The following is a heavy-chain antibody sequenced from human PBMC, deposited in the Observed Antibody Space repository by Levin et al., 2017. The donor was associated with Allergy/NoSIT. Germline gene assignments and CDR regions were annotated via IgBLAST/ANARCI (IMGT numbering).Heavy chain of an antibody. CDR1: GFNFNDYD. CDR2: ISGSDTST. V-gene: IGHV3-23*01. D-gene: IGHD1-26*01. CDR3: AREYRGRPDTFEI. J-gene: IGHJ3*02. Sequence: TGGSLRLSCAASGFNFNDYDMDWVRQAPGKGLEWVSTISGSDTSTYYADSVKGRFTVSRDNSQNTLYLQMHSLRVEDTAIYYCAREYRGRPDTFEIWGQGTMVTVSS.